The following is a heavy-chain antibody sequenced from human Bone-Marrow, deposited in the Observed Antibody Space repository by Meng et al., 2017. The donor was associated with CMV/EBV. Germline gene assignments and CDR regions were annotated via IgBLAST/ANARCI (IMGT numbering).Heavy chain of an antibody. CDR3: ARGPSRGHYYYYYGMDV. CDR1: GFTFSSYG. V-gene: IGHV1-2*02. CDR2: INPNSGGT. Sequence: GESLKISCAASGFTFSSYGMHWVRQAPGQGLEWMGWINPNSGGTNYAQKFQGRVTMTRDTSISTAYMELSRLRSDDTAVYYCARGPSRGHYYYYYGMDVWGQGTTVTVSS. D-gene: IGHD2-2*01. J-gene: IGHJ6*02.